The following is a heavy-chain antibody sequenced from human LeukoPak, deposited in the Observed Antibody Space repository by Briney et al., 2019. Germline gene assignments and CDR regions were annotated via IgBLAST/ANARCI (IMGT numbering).Heavy chain of an antibody. CDR1: GGSVSSGSYY. Sequence: SETLSLTCTVSGGSVSSGSYYWSWIRQPPGKGLEWIGYIYYSGSTNYNPSLKSRVTISVDTSKNQFSLKLSSVTAADTAVYYCARDSSYSNYVFAFDIWGQGTMVTVSS. V-gene: IGHV4-61*01. J-gene: IGHJ3*02. CDR3: ARDSSYSNYVFAFDI. D-gene: IGHD4-11*01. CDR2: IYYSGST.